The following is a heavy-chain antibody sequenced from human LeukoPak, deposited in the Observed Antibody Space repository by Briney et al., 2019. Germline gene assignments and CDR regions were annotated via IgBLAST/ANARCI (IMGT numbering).Heavy chain of an antibody. Sequence: SETLFLTCTVSGGSISSSSYYWGWIRQPPGKGLEWIGSIYYSGGTYYNPSLKSRVTISVDTSKNQFSLKLSSVTAADTAVYYCASVGDYLNWFDPWGQGTLVTVSS. D-gene: IGHD4-17*01. V-gene: IGHV4-39*01. CDR3: ASVGDYLNWFDP. CDR1: GGSISSSSYY. CDR2: IYYSGGT. J-gene: IGHJ5*02.